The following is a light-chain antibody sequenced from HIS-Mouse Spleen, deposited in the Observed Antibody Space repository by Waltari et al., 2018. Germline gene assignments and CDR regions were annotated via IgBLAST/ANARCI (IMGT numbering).Light chain of an antibody. Sequence: QSALTQPPSASGSPGQSVTISWTGTSSDVGGYHYVSWYQQHPGKAPKLMIYAVSKRPSGVPDRFSGSKSGNTASLTVSGLQAEDEADYYCCSYAGSSTWVFGGGTKLTVL. V-gene: IGLV2-8*01. CDR2: AVS. CDR3: CSYAGSSTWV. J-gene: IGLJ3*02. CDR1: SSDVGGYHY.